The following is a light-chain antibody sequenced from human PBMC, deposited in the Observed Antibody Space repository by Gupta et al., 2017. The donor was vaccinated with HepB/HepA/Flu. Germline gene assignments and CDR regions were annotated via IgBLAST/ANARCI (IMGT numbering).Light chain of an antibody. J-gene: IGKJ4*01. V-gene: IGKV3-11*01. Sequence: EIVLTQSPATMCLSLGERATLSFRASQTISHSLAWFQQRPGQAPRLLIYDASNRATGIPARFSGSGSETDFTLTISSLEPEDFAVYYCQHRDNCPLTLGGGTKVEIK. CDR3: QHRDNCPLT. CDR1: QTISHS. CDR2: DAS.